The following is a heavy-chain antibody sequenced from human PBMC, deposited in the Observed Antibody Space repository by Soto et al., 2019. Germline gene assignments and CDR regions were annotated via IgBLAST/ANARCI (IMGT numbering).Heavy chain of an antibody. Sequence: EVRLVESGGGRVKPGGSLRLSCAASGFTFSSYSMNWVRQAPGKGLEWVSSISSSSSYIYYADSVKGRFTISRDNAKNSLYLQMNSLRAEDTAVYYCARALSYCSSTSCYGDYYGMDVWGQGTTVTVSS. CDR1: GFTFSSYS. CDR3: ARALSYCSSTSCYGDYYGMDV. CDR2: ISSSSSYI. V-gene: IGHV3-21*01. D-gene: IGHD2-2*01. J-gene: IGHJ6*02.